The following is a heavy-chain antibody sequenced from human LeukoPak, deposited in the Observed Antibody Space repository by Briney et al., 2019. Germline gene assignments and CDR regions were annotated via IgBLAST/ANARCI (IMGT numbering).Heavy chain of an antibody. Sequence: GGSLRLSCAASGFTFSSYGIHWVRQAPGKGLEWVSAISGSGGSTYYADSVKGRFTISRDNSKNTLYLQMNSLRAEDTAVYYCAKGGRYSSGYQWGQGTLVTVSS. CDR1: GFTFSSYG. J-gene: IGHJ4*02. CDR3: AKGGRYSSGYQ. D-gene: IGHD3-22*01. CDR2: ISGSGGST. V-gene: IGHV3-23*01.